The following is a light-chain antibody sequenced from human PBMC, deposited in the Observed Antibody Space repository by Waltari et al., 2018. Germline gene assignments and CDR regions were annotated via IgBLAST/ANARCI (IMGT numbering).Light chain of an antibody. CDR3: QQYGGSPTYT. J-gene: IGKJ2*01. V-gene: IGKV3-20*01. CDR2: GAS. Sequence: ESVLTQSPGTLSLSPGERATLSCRASQSVSSSYLAWYQQRPGQAPRLLFFGASSSATGVPDRFSGSVSGTDFTLTISRLEPEDFAVYFCQQYGGSPTYTFGQGTKLEIK. CDR1: QSVSSSY.